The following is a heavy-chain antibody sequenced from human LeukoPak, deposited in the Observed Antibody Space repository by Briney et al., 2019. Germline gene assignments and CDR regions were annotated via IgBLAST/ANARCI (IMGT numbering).Heavy chain of an antibody. CDR3: AKDRPGIAAAGTPDY. Sequence: PGGSLRLSCAASGFTFSSYGMHWVRQAPGKGLEWVAVISYDGSNKYYADSVKGRFTISRDNSKNTLYLQMNSLRAEDTAVYYCAKDRPGIAAAGTPDYWGQGTLVTVSS. J-gene: IGHJ4*02. CDR2: ISYDGSNK. D-gene: IGHD6-13*01. CDR1: GFTFSSYG. V-gene: IGHV3-30*18.